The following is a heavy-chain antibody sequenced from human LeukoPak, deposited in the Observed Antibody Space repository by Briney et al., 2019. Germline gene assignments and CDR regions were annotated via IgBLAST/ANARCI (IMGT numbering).Heavy chain of an antibody. J-gene: IGHJ4*02. V-gene: IGHV3-7*01. CDR3: ARSNYGPNYLDY. CDR2: IKQDGSEK. CDR1: GFTFSSYW. Sequence: GGSLRLSCAASGFTFSSYWMSWVRQAPGKGLEWVANIKQDGSEKYYVDSVKGRFTISRDNAKNSLYLQLNGLRADDTAVYYCARSNYGPNYLDYWGQGTLVTVSS. D-gene: IGHD3-10*01.